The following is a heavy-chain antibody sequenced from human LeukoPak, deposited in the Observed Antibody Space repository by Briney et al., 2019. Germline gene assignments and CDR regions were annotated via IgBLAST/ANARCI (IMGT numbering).Heavy chain of an antibody. Sequence: PGGSLRLSCAASGFTFSSYGMHWVRQAPGKGLEWVAVISYDGSNKYNADSVKGRFTISRDNAKNSLYLQMNNLRSEDTAVYYCARERTGYWGQGTLVTVSS. CDR1: GFTFSSYG. CDR2: ISYDGSNK. CDR3: ARERTGY. V-gene: IGHV3-30*03. J-gene: IGHJ4*02.